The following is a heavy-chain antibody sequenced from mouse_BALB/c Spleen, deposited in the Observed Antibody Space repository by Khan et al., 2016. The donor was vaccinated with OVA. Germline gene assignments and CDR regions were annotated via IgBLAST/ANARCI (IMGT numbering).Heavy chain of an antibody. Sequence: EVQLQESGPGLVKPSQSLSLTCTVTGYSITSNYAWNWIRQFPGNKLEWMGHISYSGSTNYNPSLKSRISITRDTSKNQFFLQLNSVTTEDTATYYCARGNYYGYAMDYWGQGTSITVSS. CDR1: GYSITSNYA. J-gene: IGHJ4*01. V-gene: IGHV3-2*02. D-gene: IGHD1-1*01. CDR2: ISYSGST. CDR3: ARGNYYGYAMDY.